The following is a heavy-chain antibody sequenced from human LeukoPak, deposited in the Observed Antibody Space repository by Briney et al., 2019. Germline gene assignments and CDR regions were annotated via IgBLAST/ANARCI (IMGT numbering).Heavy chain of an antibody. D-gene: IGHD2-2*03. CDR2: ISGSGPYT. V-gene: IGHV3-23*01. J-gene: IGHJ4*02. Sequence: PGGSLRLSCAASGFTFSSYAMSWVRQAPGKGLEWVSAISGSGPYTFYTDSVKGRFTISRDSSKNTLYLQMNSLRAEDTALYYCAKHGYCSGISCFFDFWGQGTQATVSS. CDR1: GFTFSSYA. CDR3: AKHGYCSGISCFFDF.